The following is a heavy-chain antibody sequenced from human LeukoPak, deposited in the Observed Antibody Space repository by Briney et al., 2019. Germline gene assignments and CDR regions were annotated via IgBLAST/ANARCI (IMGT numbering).Heavy chain of an antibody. V-gene: IGHV3-23*01. CDR3: ARELVSLGTGYFDL. CDR2: ITGPSTWT. Sequence: GGSLRHSCEPSGFTFWIYGVTWVPQAPGEGLECVSGITGPSTWTYSADSVWRRFTISRDTSTNTLHLQMNNLRAEDTAIYYCARELVSLGTGYFDLWGRGTLVTVSS. D-gene: IGHD7-27*01. J-gene: IGHJ2*01. CDR1: GFTFWIYG.